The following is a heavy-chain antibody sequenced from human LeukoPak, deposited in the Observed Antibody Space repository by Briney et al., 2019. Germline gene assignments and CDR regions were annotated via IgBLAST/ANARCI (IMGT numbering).Heavy chain of an antibody. CDR1: GFTFSDFH. CDR2: ISNGGSSI. CDR3: ARGRDGYSP. V-gene: IGHV3-11*01. D-gene: IGHD5-24*01. Sequence: GGSLRLSCAASGFTFSDFHMSWIRQTPGKGLEWVSYISNGGSSINYADSVKGRFTISRDNTKNSLYLQMNSLRAEDTALYYCARGRDGYSPWGQGTLVTVSS. J-gene: IGHJ4*02.